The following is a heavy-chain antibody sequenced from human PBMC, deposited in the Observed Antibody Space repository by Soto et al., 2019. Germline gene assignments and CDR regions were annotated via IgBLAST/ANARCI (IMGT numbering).Heavy chain of an antibody. CDR2: ISYDGSNK. Sequence: QVQLVESGGGVVQPGRSLRLSCAASGFTFSSYAMHWVRQAPGKGLEWVAVISYDGSNKYYADSVKGRFTISRDNSKNTLYLQMNSLRAEDTAVYYCARRRRDGNYESSGYHYWGQGTLVTVSS. CDR3: ARRRRDGNYESSGYHY. V-gene: IGHV3-30-3*01. CDR1: GFTFSSYA. D-gene: IGHD3-22*01. J-gene: IGHJ4*02.